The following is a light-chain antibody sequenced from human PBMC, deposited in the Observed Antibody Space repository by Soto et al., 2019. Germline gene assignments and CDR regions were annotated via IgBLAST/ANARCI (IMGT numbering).Light chain of an antibody. J-gene: IGKJ2*02. CDR2: GAS. CDR3: QQYNAWPSRT. CDR1: QSVSTN. Sequence: IVLTQSPAALSVSPGERATLSCRASQSVSTNLAWYQQKPGQPPRLLIYGASTRATGVPARFSGSGSGTEFTLTISSMQSEDVAVYCCQQYNAWPSRTFGQGTKVEIK. V-gene: IGKV3-15*01.